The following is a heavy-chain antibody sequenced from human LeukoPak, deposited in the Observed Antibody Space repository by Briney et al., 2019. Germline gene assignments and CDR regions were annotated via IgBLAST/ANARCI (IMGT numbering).Heavy chain of an antibody. Sequence: GRSLRLSCAASGFSFSNYGMHWVRQAPGKGLEWVAVTSSDGGNKYYTDSVKGRFTISRDNSKNTLYLQMNSLRAEDTAVYYCAEDSYSSSWYVIRFWGQGTLVTVSS. CDR3: AEDSYSSSWYVIRF. D-gene: IGHD6-13*01. V-gene: IGHV3-30*18. CDR2: TSSDGGNK. CDR1: GFSFSNYG. J-gene: IGHJ4*02.